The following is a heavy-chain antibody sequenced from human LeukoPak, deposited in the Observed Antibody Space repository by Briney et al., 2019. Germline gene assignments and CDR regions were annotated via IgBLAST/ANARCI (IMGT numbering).Heavy chain of an antibody. CDR3: ARHVSSSWPFNWFDP. V-gene: IGHV5-51*01. CDR1: GYSFTSYW. Sequence: TGESLKISCKGSGYSFTSYWIGWVRQMPGKGLEWMGIIYPGDSDTRYSPSFQGQVTISADKSISTAYLQWSSLKASDTAMYYCARHVSSSWPFNWFDPWGQGTLVTVSS. J-gene: IGHJ5*02. CDR2: IYPGDSDT. D-gene: IGHD6-13*01.